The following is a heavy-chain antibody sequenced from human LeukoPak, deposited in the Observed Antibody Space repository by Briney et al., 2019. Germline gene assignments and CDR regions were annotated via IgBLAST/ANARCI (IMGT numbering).Heavy chain of an antibody. CDR3: ARGLRISWASDY. V-gene: IGHV4-34*01. CDR1: GGSFSGYY. CDR2: INHSGST. Sequence: SETLSLTCAVYGGSFSGYYWSWIRQPPGKGLEWIGEINHSGSTNYNPSLKSRVTISVDTSKNQFSLKLSSVTAADTAVYYCARGLRISWASDYWGQGTLVTVSS. J-gene: IGHJ4*02. D-gene: IGHD3-3*01.